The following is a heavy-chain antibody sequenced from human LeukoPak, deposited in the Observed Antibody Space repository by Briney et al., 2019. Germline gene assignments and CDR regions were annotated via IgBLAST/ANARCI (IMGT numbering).Heavy chain of an antibody. CDR3: ARVESYCSSTSCSSPRGWFDP. J-gene: IGHJ5*02. D-gene: IGHD2-2*01. CDR1: GYSFTSYW. V-gene: IGHV5-51*01. Sequence: GESLKISCKGSGYSFTSYWIGWVRQMPGKGLEWMGIIYPVDSDTRYSPSFQGQVTISADKSISTAYLQWRSLKASDTALYYCARVESYCSSTSCSSPRGWFDPWGQGTLVTVSS. CDR2: IYPVDSDT.